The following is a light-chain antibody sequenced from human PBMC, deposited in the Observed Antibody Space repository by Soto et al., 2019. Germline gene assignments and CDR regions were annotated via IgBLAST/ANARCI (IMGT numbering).Light chain of an antibody. CDR2: DVS. J-gene: IGLJ1*01. CDR3: CSYAGSYTPLYV. Sequence: QSALTQPRSVSGSPGQSVTISCTGTSSDVGGYNYVSWYQQHPGKAPKLMIYDVSKRPSGVPDCFSGSKSGNTASLTISGLQAEDEADYYCCSYAGSYTPLYVFGTGTKLTVL. V-gene: IGLV2-11*01. CDR1: SSDVGGYNY.